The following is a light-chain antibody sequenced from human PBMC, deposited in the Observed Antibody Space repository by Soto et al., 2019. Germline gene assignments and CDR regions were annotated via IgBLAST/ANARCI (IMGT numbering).Light chain of an antibody. CDR2: GAS. J-gene: IGKJ4*01. CDR3: QQYGSSPLT. CDR1: QSVSSSY. Sequence: EIVLTQSPGTLSLSPGERATLSCRASQSVSSSYLAWYQQKPGQAPRLLIYGASSRATGIPDRFSGSGSGTDFTLSISRLEPEDFAVYYFQQYGSSPLTFGVGTKVDIK. V-gene: IGKV3-20*01.